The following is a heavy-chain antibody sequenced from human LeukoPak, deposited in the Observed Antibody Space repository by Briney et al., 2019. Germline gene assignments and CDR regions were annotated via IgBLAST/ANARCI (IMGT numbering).Heavy chain of an antibody. CDR2: INPNSGGT. CDR3: AKDMARPGWDILVGDYYYGMDV. Sequence: GASVKVSCKASGYTFTGYYMHWVRQAPGQGLEWMGWINPNSGGTNYAQKFQGRVTMTRDTSISTAYMELSRLRSDDTALYYCAKDMARPGWDILVGDYYYGMDVWGQGTTVTVSS. CDR1: GYTFTGYY. V-gene: IGHV1-2*02. J-gene: IGHJ6*02. D-gene: IGHD1-26*01.